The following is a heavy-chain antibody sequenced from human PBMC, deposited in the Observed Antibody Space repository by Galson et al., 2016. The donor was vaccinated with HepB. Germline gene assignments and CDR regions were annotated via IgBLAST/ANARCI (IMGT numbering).Heavy chain of an antibody. CDR1: GLTFSGYW. D-gene: IGHD2-2*01. CDR2: IKPDGSEK. CDR3: ARDTNL. V-gene: IGHV3-7*03. Sequence: SLRLSCAGYGLTFSGYWMSWVRQAPGKGLEWVANIKPDGSEKNYVDSVKGRFAISRDNAKNSLYLQMNSLRAEDTAVYYCARDTNLGGQGTLVTVSS. J-gene: IGHJ4*02.